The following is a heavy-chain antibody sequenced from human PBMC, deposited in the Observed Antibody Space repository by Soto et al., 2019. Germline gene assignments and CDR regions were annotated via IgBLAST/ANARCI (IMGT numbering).Heavy chain of an antibody. J-gene: IGHJ4*02. Sequence: EGQLVESGGGFVQPGRSLRLSCAGSGFIFDDFALHWVRQAQGKGLEWVSGISWTSDSIGYADAVKGRFTISRDNAKNSLYLQMNSLRVEDTALYYCTKVGGLYDFWSGPLHFDLWGQGTLVTVSS. D-gene: IGHD3-3*01. V-gene: IGHV3-9*01. CDR2: ISWTSDSI. CDR3: TKVGGLYDFWSGPLHFDL. CDR1: GFIFDDFA.